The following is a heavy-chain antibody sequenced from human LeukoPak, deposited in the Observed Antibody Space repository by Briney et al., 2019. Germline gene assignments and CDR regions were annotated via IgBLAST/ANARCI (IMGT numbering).Heavy chain of an antibody. CDR2: INHSGST. J-gene: IGHJ4*02. V-gene: IGHV4-34*01. Sequence: SETLSLTCAVYGGSFSGYYWSWIRQPPGKGLEWIGEINHSGSTNYNPSLKSRVTISVDTSKNQFSLKLSSVTAADTAVYYCARGWQSGYTPVDYWGQGTLVTVSS. D-gene: IGHD5-18*01. CDR1: GGSFSGYY. CDR3: ARGWQSGYTPVDY.